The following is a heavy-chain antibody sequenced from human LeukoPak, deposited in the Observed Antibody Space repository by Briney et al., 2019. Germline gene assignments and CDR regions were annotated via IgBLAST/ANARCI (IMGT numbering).Heavy chain of an antibody. CDR2: INPNSGNT. CDR1: GYTFTSYD. D-gene: IGHD1-26*01. J-gene: IGHJ4*02. Sequence: ASVKVSCKASGYTFTSYDINWVRQATGQGLEWMGWINPNSGNTGYAQKFQGRVTITRNTSISTAYMELSSLRSEDTAVYYCARAVSGSLYGDFDFWGQGTLVTVSS. V-gene: IGHV1-8*03. CDR3: ARAVSGSLYGDFDF.